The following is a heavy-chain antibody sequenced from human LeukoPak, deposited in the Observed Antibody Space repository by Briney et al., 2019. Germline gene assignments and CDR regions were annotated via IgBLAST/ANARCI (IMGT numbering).Heavy chain of an antibody. D-gene: IGHD5-18*01. V-gene: IGHV1-2*02. CDR2: INPNSGGT. CDR1: GYTFTGYY. CDR3: ARDTMNVDTAMVDY. Sequence: GASVKVSCTASGYTFTGYYMHWVRQAPGQGLEWMGWINPNSGGTNYAQKFQGRVTMTRDTSISTAYMELSRLRSDDTAVYYCARDTMNVDTAMVDYWGQGTLVTVSS. J-gene: IGHJ4*02.